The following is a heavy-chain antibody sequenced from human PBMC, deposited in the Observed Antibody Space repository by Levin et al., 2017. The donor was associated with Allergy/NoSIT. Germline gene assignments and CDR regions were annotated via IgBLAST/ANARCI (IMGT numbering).Heavy chain of an antibody. V-gene: IGHV3-33*01. D-gene: IGHD5-18*01. CDR1: GFTFSSSG. CDR2: IWYDGSNK. Sequence: LSLTCAASGFTFSSSGMHWVRQAPGKGLEWVAVIWYDGSNKYYADSVKGRFTISRDNSKNTLYLQMNSLRAEDTAVYYCAREPASRDTAMVNYFDYWGQGTLVTVSS. J-gene: IGHJ4*02. CDR3: AREPASRDTAMVNYFDY.